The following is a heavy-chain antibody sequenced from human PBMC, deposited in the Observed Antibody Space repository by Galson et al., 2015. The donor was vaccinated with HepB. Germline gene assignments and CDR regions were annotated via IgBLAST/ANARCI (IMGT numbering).Heavy chain of an antibody. CDR1: GGTFSSYA. J-gene: IGHJ3*02. CDR3: ASNLAGIGVYNWNDNGGAFDI. V-gene: IGHV1-69*13. Sequence: SVKVSCKASGGTFSSYAISWVRQAPGQGLEWMGGIIPIFGTANYAQKFQGRVTITADESTSTAYMELSSLRSEDTAVYYCASNLAGIGVYNWNDNGGAFDIWGQGTMVTVSS. CDR2: IIPIFGTA. D-gene: IGHD1-1*01.